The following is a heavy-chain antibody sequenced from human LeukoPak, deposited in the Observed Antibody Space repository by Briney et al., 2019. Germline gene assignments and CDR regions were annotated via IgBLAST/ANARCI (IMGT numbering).Heavy chain of an antibody. Sequence: SETLSLTCTASGGSISSSSYYWGWIRQPPGKGLEWIGSIYYSGSTYYNPSLKSRVTISVDTSKNQFSLKLSSVTAADTAVYYCARPLGGMDVWGQGTTVTVSS. J-gene: IGHJ6*02. CDR3: ARPLGGMDV. CDR2: IYYSGST. CDR1: GGSISSSSYY. V-gene: IGHV4-39*01.